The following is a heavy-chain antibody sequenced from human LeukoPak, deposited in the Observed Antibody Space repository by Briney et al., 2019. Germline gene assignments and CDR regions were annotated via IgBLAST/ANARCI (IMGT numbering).Heavy chain of an antibody. Sequence: SETLSLTCTVSGGSVNCGGYYWSWIRQYPGRGLEWIGYIYFSGSTFYNPSFESRVFISLDTSKNQFSLRLSSVTAADTAIYYCARQPPGSGYQYRYYFDYWGQGTLVTVPS. D-gene: IGHD3-22*01. CDR2: IYFSGST. J-gene: IGHJ4*02. CDR1: GGSVNCGGYY. CDR3: ARQPPGSGYQYRYYFDY. V-gene: IGHV4-31*03.